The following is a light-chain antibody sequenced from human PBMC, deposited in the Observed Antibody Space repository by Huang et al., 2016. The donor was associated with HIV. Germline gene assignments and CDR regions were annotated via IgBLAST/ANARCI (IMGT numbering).Light chain of an antibody. J-gene: IGKJ1*01. CDR1: QSVINN. CDR3: QQYSKRPWT. CDR2: GAS. Sequence: EIVMTQSPATLSMSPGERATLSCRASQSVINNLGWYQQKPGQAPRLLIYGASTRATWVPARFSGSGAGTEFSLTISSLQSEDFAVYYCQQYSKRPWTFGQGTKVEIK. V-gene: IGKV3-15*01.